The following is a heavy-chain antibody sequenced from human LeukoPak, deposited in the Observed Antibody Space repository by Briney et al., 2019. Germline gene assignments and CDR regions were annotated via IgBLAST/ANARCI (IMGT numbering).Heavy chain of an antibody. CDR2: IIPIFGTA. V-gene: IGHV1-69*01. CDR1: GGTFNSYA. D-gene: IGHD3-10*01. Sequence: SSVKVSCKACGGTFNSYAISWVRQAPGQGREWMGWIIPIFGTANYAQKFQGRVTITADESTSTAYMELSSLRSEDTAVYYCARDRLVAGMVRGVITYRNNWFDPWGQGTLVTVSS. CDR3: ARDRLVAGMVRGVITYRNNWFDP. J-gene: IGHJ5*02.